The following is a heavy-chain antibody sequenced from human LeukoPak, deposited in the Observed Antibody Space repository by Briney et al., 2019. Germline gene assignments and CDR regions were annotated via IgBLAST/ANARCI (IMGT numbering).Heavy chain of an antibody. Sequence: SETLSLTCTVSGGSISSYYWNWIRQPPGKALEWIGNIFYSGSTYYSPSLKSRVTISLDTSRNQFSLKLNSVTAADTAVYYCAKSNGYGLIDIWGQGTMVTVSS. CDR2: IFYSGST. D-gene: IGHD3-22*01. CDR1: GGSISSYY. CDR3: AKSNGYGLIDI. V-gene: IGHV4-59*12. J-gene: IGHJ3*02.